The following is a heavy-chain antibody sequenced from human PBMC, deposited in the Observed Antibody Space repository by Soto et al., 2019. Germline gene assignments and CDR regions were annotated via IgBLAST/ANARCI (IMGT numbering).Heavy chain of an antibody. CDR1: GFTFDDYA. V-gene: IGHV3-9*01. CDR2: ISWNSGSI. CDR3: AKDKDYDILTGPCDY. J-gene: IGHJ4*02. Sequence: GGSLRLSCAASGFTFDDYAMHWVRQAPGKGLEWVSGISWNSGSIGYADSVKGRFTISRDNAKNSLYLQMNSLRAEDTALYYCAKDKDYDILTGPCDYWGQGTLVTVSS. D-gene: IGHD3-9*01.